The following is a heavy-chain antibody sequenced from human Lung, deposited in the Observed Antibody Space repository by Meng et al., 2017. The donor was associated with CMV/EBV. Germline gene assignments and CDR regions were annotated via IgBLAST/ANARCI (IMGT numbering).Heavy chain of an antibody. V-gene: IGHV3-30*04. CDR1: RSYA. CDR2: ISYDGSNK. J-gene: IGHJ4*02. CDR3: ARYRRGGPIFGVVTNYFDY. Sequence: RSYAMHWVRQAPGKGLEWVAVISYDGSNKYYAASVKGRFTISRDNSKNTLYLQMNSLRAEDTAVYYCARYRRGGPIFGVVTNYFDYWGQGTLVTVSS. D-gene: IGHD3-3*01.